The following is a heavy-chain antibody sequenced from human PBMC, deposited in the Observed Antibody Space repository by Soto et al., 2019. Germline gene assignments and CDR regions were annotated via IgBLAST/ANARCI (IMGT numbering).Heavy chain of an antibody. CDR3: ARAFSGSPGYFQH. V-gene: IGHV1-69*13. J-gene: IGHJ1*01. CDR2: IIPIFGTA. CDR1: GYTFTSYA. Sequence: ASVKVSCKASGYTFTSYAMHWVRQAPGQGLEWMGGIIPIFGTANYAQKFQGRVTITADESTSTAYMELSSLRSEDTAVYYCARAFSGSPGYFQHWGQGTLVTVSS. D-gene: IGHD1-26*01.